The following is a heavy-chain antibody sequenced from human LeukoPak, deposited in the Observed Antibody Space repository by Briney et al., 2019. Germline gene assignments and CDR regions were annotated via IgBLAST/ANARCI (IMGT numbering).Heavy chain of an antibody. Sequence: GASVKVSCKASGYTSTGYYMHWVRQAPGQGLEWMGWINPNSGGTNYAQKFQGRVTMTRDTSISTAYMELSRLRSDDTAVYYCARVNPSSYYYYGMDVWGQGTTVTVSS. CDR2: INPNSGGT. V-gene: IGHV1-2*02. D-gene: IGHD6-6*01. CDR1: GYTSTGYY. J-gene: IGHJ6*02. CDR3: ARVNPSSYYYYGMDV.